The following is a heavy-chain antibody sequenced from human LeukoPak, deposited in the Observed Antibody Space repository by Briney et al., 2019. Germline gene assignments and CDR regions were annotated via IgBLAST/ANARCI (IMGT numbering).Heavy chain of an antibody. CDR1: GGTFSSYA. CDR3: ARVEGPYYYDSSGYQTGAFDI. V-gene: IGHV1-69*04. J-gene: IGHJ3*02. Sequence: ASVKVSCKASGGTFSSYAISWVRQAPGQGLEWVGRIIPIFGIANYAQKFQGRVTITADKSTSTAYMELSSLRSEDTAVYYCARVEGPYYYDSSGYQTGAFDIWGQGTMVTVSS. CDR2: IIPIFGIA. D-gene: IGHD3-22*01.